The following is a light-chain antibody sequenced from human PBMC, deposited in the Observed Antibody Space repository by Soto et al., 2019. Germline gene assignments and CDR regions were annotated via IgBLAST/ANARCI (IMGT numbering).Light chain of an antibody. J-gene: IGKJ4*01. CDR3: QQRSDWPLT. V-gene: IGKV3-11*01. Sequence: EIVLTQSPATLSLSPGERATLSCRASQSISSYLAWYQQKPGQAPRLLLYDASNRATGIPARFSGSVSGTDFTLTISSLEPEDFAVYYCQQRSDWPLTFGGGTKVEIK. CDR2: DAS. CDR1: QSISSY.